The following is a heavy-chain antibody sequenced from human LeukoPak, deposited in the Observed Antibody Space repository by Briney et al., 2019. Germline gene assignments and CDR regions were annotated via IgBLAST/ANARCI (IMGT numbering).Heavy chain of an antibody. D-gene: IGHD3-10*01. CDR2: ISYDGSNK. J-gene: IGHJ4*02. Sequence: PGGSLRLSCAASGFTFSSYGMHWARQAPGKGLEWVAVISYDGSNKYYADSVKGRFTISGDNSKNTLYLQMNSLRAEDTAVYYCAKDFEIWDYYGSGCFDYWGQGTLVTVSS. CDR1: GFTFSSYG. CDR3: AKDFEIWDYYGSGCFDY. V-gene: IGHV3-30*18.